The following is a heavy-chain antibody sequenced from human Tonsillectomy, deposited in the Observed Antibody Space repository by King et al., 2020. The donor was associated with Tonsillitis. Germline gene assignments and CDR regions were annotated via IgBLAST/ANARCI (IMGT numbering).Heavy chain of an antibody. CDR2: ISAYTGHT. V-gene: IGHV1-18*01. Sequence: VQLVESGAEVKKPGAAVKVSCKASGYTFTSYGISWVRQAPGQGLEWMGWISAYTGHTNYAQKFQGRVTMTTDTSTSTAYMELRSLRSDDTAVYYCGRVDDSSGYYSGVFDYWGQGTLVTVSS. J-gene: IGHJ4*02. CDR1: GYTFTSYG. CDR3: GRVDDSSGYYSGVFDY. D-gene: IGHD3-22*01.